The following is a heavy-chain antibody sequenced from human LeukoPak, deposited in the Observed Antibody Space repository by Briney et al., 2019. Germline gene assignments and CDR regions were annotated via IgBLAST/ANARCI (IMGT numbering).Heavy chain of an antibody. J-gene: IGHJ4*02. Sequence: ASVTVSCKASGYTFSTFGITWVRQAPGQGLEWMGWISIYNGDRHFAQRLQGRVSLTTDTSTNTAYMELRSLRSDDTAMYFCARAPREGAFDYWGQGTRVTVSS. V-gene: IGHV1-18*01. CDR3: ARAPREGAFDY. CDR1: GYTFSTFG. CDR2: ISIYNGDR. D-gene: IGHD3-16*01.